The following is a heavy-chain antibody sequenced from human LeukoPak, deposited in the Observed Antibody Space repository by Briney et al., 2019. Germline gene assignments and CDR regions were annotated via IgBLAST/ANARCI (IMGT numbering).Heavy chain of an antibody. Sequence: PSQTLSLTCAVYGGSFSGYYWSWIRQTPGKGLEWIGEINHSGSTNYNPSLKSRVTISVDTSKNQFSLKLSSVTAADTAVYYCARGSDIVATMPHESYYYGMDVWGEGTTVTVSS. D-gene: IGHD5-12*01. CDR3: ARGSDIVATMPHESYYYGMDV. J-gene: IGHJ6*04. CDR1: GGSFSGYY. CDR2: INHSGST. V-gene: IGHV4-34*01.